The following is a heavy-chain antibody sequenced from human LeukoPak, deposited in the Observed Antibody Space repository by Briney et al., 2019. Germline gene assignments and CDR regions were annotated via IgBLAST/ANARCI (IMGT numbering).Heavy chain of an antibody. V-gene: IGHV3-53*01. D-gene: IGHD3-9*01. Sequence: PGGSLRLSCAASGFTVSSNYMSWVRQAPGKGLEWVSVIYSGGGTYYADSVKGRFTISRDNSKNTLYLQMNSLRAEDTAVYYCARGLAALRYFDWLLYPALDYWGQGTLVTVSS. J-gene: IGHJ4*02. CDR3: ARGLAALRYFDWLLYPALDY. CDR2: IYSGGGT. CDR1: GFTVSSNY.